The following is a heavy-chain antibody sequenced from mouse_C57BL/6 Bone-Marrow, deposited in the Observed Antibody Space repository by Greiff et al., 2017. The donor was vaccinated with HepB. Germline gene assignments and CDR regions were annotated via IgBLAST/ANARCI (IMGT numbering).Heavy chain of an antibody. J-gene: IGHJ4*01. Sequence: DVHLVESEGGLVQPGSSMKLSCTASGFTFSDYYMAWVRQVPEKGLEWVANINYDGSSTYYLDSLKSRFIISRDNAKNILYLQMSSLKSEDTATYYCARDSGTAPMDYWGQGTSVTVSS. V-gene: IGHV5-16*01. D-gene: IGHD3-3*01. CDR1: GFTFSDYY. CDR2: INYDGSST. CDR3: ARDSGTAPMDY.